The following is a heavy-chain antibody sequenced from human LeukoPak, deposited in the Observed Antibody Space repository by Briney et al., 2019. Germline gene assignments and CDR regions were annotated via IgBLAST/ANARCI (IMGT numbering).Heavy chain of an antibody. CDR1: GFTFSSYA. V-gene: IGHV3-30-3*01. CDR2: ISYDGSNK. CDR3: ASTSPY. J-gene: IGHJ4*02. D-gene: IGHD3-16*01. Sequence: GGSPRLACAASGFTFSSYAMHWVRQAPGKGLEWVAVISYDGSNKYYADSVKGRFTISRDNSKNTLYLQMNSLRAEDTAVYYCASTSPYWGQGTLVTVSS.